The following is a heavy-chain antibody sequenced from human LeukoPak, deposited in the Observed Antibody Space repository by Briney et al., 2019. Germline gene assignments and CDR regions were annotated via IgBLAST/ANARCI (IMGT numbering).Heavy chain of an antibody. Sequence: SGTLYPTFTGPGGPISSISYYWGGIRQPPGKGLERIGRIYYSGSTYYIPSLSSRVTISVDTSKNQSSLRLSSVTAADTAVYYCARHYYDILTGYYRSETTTNWFDPWGQGTLVTVSS. D-gene: IGHD3-9*01. V-gene: IGHV4-39*01. CDR2: IYYSGST. J-gene: IGHJ5*02. CDR1: GGPISSISYY. CDR3: ARHYYDILTGYYRSETTTNWFDP.